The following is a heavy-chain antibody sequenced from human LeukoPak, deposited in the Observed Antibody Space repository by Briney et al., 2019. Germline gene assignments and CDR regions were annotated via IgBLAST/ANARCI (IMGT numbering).Heavy chain of an antibody. Sequence: SETLSLTCAVYGGSSSGDYWSWIRQPPGKGLEWIGEINHSGSTNYNPSLKSRVTISVDTSKNQFSLKLSSVTAADTAVYYYARVFPRIAAAGKGWFDPWGQGTLVTVSS. D-gene: IGHD6-13*01. CDR1: GGSSSGDY. J-gene: IGHJ5*02. CDR3: ARVFPRIAAAGKGWFDP. CDR2: INHSGST. V-gene: IGHV4-34*01.